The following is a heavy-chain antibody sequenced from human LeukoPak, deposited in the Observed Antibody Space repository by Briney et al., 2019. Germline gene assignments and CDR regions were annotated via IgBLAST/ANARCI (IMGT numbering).Heavy chain of an antibody. CDR1: GGSFSGYY. V-gene: IGHV4-34*01. J-gene: IGHJ3*02. CDR3: ASRPPLWFGELLFDI. D-gene: IGHD3-10*01. CDR2: IYYSGST. Sequence: SETLSLTCAVYGGSFSGYYWGWIRQPPGKGLEWIGSIYYSGSTYYNPSLKSRVTISVDTSKNQFSLKLSSVTAADTAVYYCASRPPLWFGELLFDIWGQGTMVTVSS.